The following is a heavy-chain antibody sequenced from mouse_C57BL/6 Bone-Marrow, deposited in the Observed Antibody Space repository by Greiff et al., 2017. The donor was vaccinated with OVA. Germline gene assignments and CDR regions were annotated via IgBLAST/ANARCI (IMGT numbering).Heavy chain of an antibody. D-gene: IGHD4-1*01. Sequence: EVTLVESGPELVKPGASVKISCKASGYSFTGYHMHWVKQSHGNILDWIGYIYPYNGVSSYNQKFKGKATLTAGKSSSTAYMELRSLTSEDSAVYYCARSLGRGWYFDVWGKGTTVTVSS. J-gene: IGHJ1*03. CDR2: IYPYNGVS. CDR3: ARSLGRGWYFDV. V-gene: IGHV1-31*01. CDR1: GYSFTGYH.